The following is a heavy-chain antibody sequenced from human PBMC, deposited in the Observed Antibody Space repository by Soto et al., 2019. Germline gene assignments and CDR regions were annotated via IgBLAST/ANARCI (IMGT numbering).Heavy chain of an antibody. V-gene: IGHV1-46*04. CDR1: GYTFTSYY. CDR3: AKTSVAAHFDY. CDR2: INPSGGST. D-gene: IGHD2-2*01. J-gene: IGHJ4*02. Sequence: ASVKVSCKASGYTFTSYYMHWVRQAPGQGLEWMGIINPSGGSTCYADSVKGRFTISRDNSKNTLYLQMNSLRAEDTAVYYCAKTSVAAHFDYWGQGTLVTVSS.